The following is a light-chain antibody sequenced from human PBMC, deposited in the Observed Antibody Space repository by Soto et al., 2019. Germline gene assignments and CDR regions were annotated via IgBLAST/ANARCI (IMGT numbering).Light chain of an antibody. CDR2: GAS. CDR3: QQYMSSVT. Sequence: EILLTQSPGSLSLSPGQRATLSCRASQSVDTTFFAGYQKKPGQAPRLLIYGASKRSTGIPDRFSGSGSGTDFTLIISRLEPEDFAVYYCQQYMSSVTFGQGTKVEIK. V-gene: IGKV3-20*01. CDR1: QSVDTTF. J-gene: IGKJ1*01.